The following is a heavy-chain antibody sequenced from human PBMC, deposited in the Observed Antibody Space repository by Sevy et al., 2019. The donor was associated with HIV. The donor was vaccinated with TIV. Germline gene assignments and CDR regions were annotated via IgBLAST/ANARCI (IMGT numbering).Heavy chain of an antibody. D-gene: IGHD2-2*01. CDR2: IWYDGSNK. CDR3: AKLVVPASSDDGILPAYPDLRVNYGMDV. V-gene: IGHV3-30*02. CDR1: GFTFSDYA. Sequence: GGSLRLSCAASGFTFSDYAIHWVRQAPGKGLEWAAFIWYDGSNKYYTDFVKSRFAISRDNSKNTLYLQMNSLRVEETAGYCCAKLVVPASSDDGILPAYPDLRVNYGMDVWGQGTTVTVSS. J-gene: IGHJ6*02.